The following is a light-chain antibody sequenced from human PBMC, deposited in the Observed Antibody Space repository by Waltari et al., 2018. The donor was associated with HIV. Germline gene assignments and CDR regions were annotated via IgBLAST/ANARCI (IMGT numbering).Light chain of an antibody. CDR1: SSDIGYFDS. V-gene: IGLV2-11*01. CDR3: CSYAGAYTYV. Sequence: QSALTQPRSVSGSPGPSVTIPCTGTSSDIGYFDSVSWYQQYPGKAPKVIIYEVDQRPAGVPDRFTGSKSGITASLTISGLQGEDEADYYCCSYAGAYTYVFGTGTKVNVL. CDR2: EVD. J-gene: IGLJ1*01.